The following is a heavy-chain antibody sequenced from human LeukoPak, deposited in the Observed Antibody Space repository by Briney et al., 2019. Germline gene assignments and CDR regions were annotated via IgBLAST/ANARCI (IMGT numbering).Heavy chain of an antibody. CDR3: ARGPTTIGAAGKGAPFY. J-gene: IGHJ4*02. D-gene: IGHD6-25*01. CDR1: GFTFSGYS. CDR2: ISSGSVYI. Sequence: PGGSLRLSCAASGFTFSGYSMHWVRQAPGKGLEWVSSISSGSVYIYGADSVRGRFTISRDNTKNSLYLQMNSLRVDDTAVYYCARGPTTIGAAGKGAPFYWGQGTLVTVSS. V-gene: IGHV3-21*01.